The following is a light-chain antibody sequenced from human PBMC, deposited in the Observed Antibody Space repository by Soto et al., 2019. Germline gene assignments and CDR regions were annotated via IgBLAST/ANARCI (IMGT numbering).Light chain of an antibody. CDR1: NSDVGSYNL. J-gene: IGLJ1*01. Sequence: QSALTQPASVSGSPGQSIIISCTGTNSDVGSYNLVSWYQQQPGKAAKLIIYEVNKRPSGISNRFSGSKSANTASLTISGLQAEDEADYFCCSYGGRSAYVFGTGTKVTVL. V-gene: IGLV2-23*02. CDR3: CSYGGRSAYV. CDR2: EVN.